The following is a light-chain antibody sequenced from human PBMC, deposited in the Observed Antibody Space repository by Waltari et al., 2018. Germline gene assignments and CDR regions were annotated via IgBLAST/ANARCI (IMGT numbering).Light chain of an antibody. J-gene: IGKJ1*01. CDR1: QSISSW. Sequence: SPSTLSASVGDRVTITCRASQSISSWLAWYQQKPGKAPKLLIHKASSLESGVPSRFIGSGSGTEFTLTISSLQPDDFAIYYCQQYNTYSRTFGQGTKVEIK. V-gene: IGKV1-5*03. CDR2: KAS. CDR3: QQYNTYSRT.